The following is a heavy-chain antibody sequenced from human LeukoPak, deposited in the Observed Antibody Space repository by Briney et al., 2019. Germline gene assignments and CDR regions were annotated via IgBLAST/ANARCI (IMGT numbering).Heavy chain of an antibody. CDR3: ASMVRGVIDAFDI. V-gene: IGHV3-21*01. CDR1: GFTFGSYS. J-gene: IGHJ3*02. D-gene: IGHD3-10*01. CDR2: ISSSSSYI. Sequence: PGGSLRLSCAASGFTFGSYSMNWVRQAPGKGLEWVSSISSSSSYIYYADSVKGRFTISRDNAKNSLYLQMNSLRAEDTAVYYCASMVRGVIDAFDIWGQGTMVTVSS.